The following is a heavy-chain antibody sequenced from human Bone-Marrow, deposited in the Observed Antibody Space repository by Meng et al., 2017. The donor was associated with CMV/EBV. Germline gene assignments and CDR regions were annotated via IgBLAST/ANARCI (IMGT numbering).Heavy chain of an antibody. CDR1: GFTFSSYS. Sequence: GESLKISCAASGFTFSSYSMNWVRQAPGKGLEWVSVLYSGGSHTYYADSVKGRFMISRDDSKNTVYLQMNRLRAEDTAVYYCAKGLDTNWNNWVDPWGQGTLVTVSS. V-gene: IGHV3-23*03. CDR2: LYSGGSHT. CDR3: AKGLDTNWNNWVDP. D-gene: IGHD1-1*01. J-gene: IGHJ5*02.